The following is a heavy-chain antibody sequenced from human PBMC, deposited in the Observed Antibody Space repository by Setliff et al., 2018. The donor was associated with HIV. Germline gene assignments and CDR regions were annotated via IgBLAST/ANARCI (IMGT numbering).Heavy chain of an antibody. CDR2: IYHSGST. J-gene: IGHJ6*02. V-gene: IGHV4-38-2*02. Sequence: PSETLSLTCSVSGGSFSSGYYWGWTRPPPGKGLEWIGSIYHSGSTYYNPSLKSRVTISVDTSKNQVSLKLSSVTASDTAVYYCARARYIVIRGDAGMDVWGPGTTVTVSS. CDR3: ARARYIVIRGDAGMDV. CDR1: GGSFSSGYY. D-gene: IGHD3-10*01.